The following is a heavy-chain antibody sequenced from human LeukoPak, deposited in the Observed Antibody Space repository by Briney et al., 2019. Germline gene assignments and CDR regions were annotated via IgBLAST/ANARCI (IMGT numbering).Heavy chain of an antibody. J-gene: IGHJ3*02. CDR1: GYTLIELS. D-gene: IGHD6-19*01. CDR2: FDPEDGEA. CDR3: AARRSISVAGPGAFDI. Sequence: ASVKVSCRVSGYTLIELSIHWVRQAPGKGLECMGGFDPEDGEAIYAQKSQGRVTMTEDISIDTAYMELSSLKLEDTAVYYCAARRSISVAGPGAFDIWGQGTMVTVSS. V-gene: IGHV1-24*01.